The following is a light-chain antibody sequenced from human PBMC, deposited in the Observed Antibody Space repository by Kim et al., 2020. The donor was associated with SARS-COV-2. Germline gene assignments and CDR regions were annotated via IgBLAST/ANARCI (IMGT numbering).Light chain of an antibody. CDR3: QQYGSSPWT. CDR2: GAS. J-gene: IGKJ1*01. CDR1: QSVSSSY. V-gene: IGKV3-20*01. Sequence: IVLTQSPCTLSLSPGERATLSCRASQSVSSSYLAWYQQKPGQAPRLLIYGASSRATGIPDRFSGSGSGTDFTLTISRLEPEDFAVYYCQQYGSSPWTFGQGTKVDLK.